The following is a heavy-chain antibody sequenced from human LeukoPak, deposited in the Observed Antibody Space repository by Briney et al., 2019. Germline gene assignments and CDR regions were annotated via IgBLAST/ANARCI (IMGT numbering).Heavy chain of an antibody. D-gene: IGHD1-1*01. V-gene: IGHV1-18*01. CDR2: ISAYNGNT. J-gene: IGHJ4*02. Sequence: ASVKVSCKASGYTFTSYGISWVRQAPGQGLEWMGWISAYNGNTNYAQKFQGRVTITRDISISTAYMELSSLSSDDTAIYYCARNVYGTGDFDYWGQGTWSPSPQ. CDR1: GYTFTSYG. CDR3: ARNVYGTGDFDY.